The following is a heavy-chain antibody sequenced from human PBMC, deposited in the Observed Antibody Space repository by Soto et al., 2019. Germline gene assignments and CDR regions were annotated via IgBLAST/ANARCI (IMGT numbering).Heavy chain of an antibody. V-gene: IGHV4-39*01. D-gene: IGHD3-22*01. CDR2: IYYSGST. CDR1: GGSVRSNTYY. Sequence: PSETLSLTGSVSGGSVRSNTYYWAWIRQPPGKGLEWIANIYYSGSTYYNPSLKSRVTISVDTSKNQFSLKMNSVTAADTAVYYCAGHYFDSSGYLNYFDPWGQGTLVTVSS. J-gene: IGHJ5*02. CDR3: AGHYFDSSGYLNYFDP.